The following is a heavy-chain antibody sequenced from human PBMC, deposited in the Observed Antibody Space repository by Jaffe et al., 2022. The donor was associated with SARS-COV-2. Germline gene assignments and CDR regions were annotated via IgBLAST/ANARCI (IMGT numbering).Heavy chain of an antibody. CDR2: IFSNDEK. V-gene: IGHV2-26*01. CDR1: GFSLSNARMG. J-gene: IGHJ3*02. CDR3: ARISYYYDSSGYYGDAFDI. D-gene: IGHD3-22*01. Sequence: QVTLKESGPVLVKPTETLTLTCTVSGFSLSNARMGVSWIRQPPGKALEWLAHIFSNDEKSYSTSLKSRLTISKDTSKSQVVLTMTNMDPVDTATYYCARISYYYDSSGYYGDAFDIWGQGTMVTVSS.